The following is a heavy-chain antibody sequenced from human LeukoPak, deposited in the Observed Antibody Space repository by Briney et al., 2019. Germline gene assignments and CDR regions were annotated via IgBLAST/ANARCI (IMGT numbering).Heavy chain of an antibody. D-gene: IGHD1-26*01. V-gene: IGHV4-38-2*02. CDR1: GYSIGSGYY. Sequence: SETLSLTCTVSGYSIGSGYYWDWIRQTRGKGLECVGSIHHSGGTYYNPSLKSRVTISMDSPRDQFSLKLSSATAADTALYFCARHPPRPTWDFDYWGQGTLVIVSS. CDR2: IHHSGGT. CDR3: ARHPPRPTWDFDY. J-gene: IGHJ4*02.